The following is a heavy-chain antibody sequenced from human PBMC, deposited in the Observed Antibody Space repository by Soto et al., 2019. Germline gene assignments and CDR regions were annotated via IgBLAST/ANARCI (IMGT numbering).Heavy chain of an antibody. J-gene: IGHJ4*02. V-gene: IGHV3-21*06. CDR1: GFTFTRYS. CDR2: ISSTTNYI. Sequence: GGSLRLSCAASGFTFTRYSMNWVRQAPGKGLEWVSSISSTTNYIYYGDSMKGRFTISRDNAKNSLYLEMNSLRAEDTAVYYCARESEDLTSNFDYWGRGTLVTVSS. CDR3: ARESEDLTSNFDY.